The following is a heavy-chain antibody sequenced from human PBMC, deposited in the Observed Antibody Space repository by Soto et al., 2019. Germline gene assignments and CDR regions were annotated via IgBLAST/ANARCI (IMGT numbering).Heavy chain of an antibody. J-gene: IGHJ4*02. V-gene: IGHV3-21*06. CDR1: GFTFTRYS. CDR2: ISSTTNYI. Sequence: GGSLRLSCAASGFTFTRYSMNWVRQAPGKGLEWVSSISSTTNYIYYGDSMKGRFTISRDNAKNSLYLEMNSLRAEDTAVYYCARESEDLTSNFDYWGRGTLVTVSS. CDR3: ARESEDLTSNFDY.